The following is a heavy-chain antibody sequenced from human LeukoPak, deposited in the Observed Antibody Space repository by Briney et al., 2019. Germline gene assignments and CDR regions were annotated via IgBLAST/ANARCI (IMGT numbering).Heavy chain of an antibody. Sequence: SETLSLTCTVSGGSISSYYWSWIRRPPGKGLEWIGYIYYSGSTNYNPSLKSRVTISVDTSKNQFSLKLSSVTAADTAVYYCARADIVATNDAFDIWGQGTMVTVSS. CDR3: ARADIVATNDAFDI. D-gene: IGHD5-12*01. CDR1: GGSISSYY. V-gene: IGHV4-59*01. CDR2: IYYSGST. J-gene: IGHJ3*02.